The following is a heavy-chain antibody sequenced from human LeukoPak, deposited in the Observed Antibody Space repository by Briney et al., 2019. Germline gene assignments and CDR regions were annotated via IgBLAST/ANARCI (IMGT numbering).Heavy chain of an antibody. CDR2: IYTSGST. CDR3: ARDPAYSSSWFEDY. CDR1: GGSISSYY. J-gene: IGHJ4*02. Sequence: SETLSLTCTVSGGSISSYYWSWIRQPPGKGLEWIGRIYTSGSTNYNPSLKSRVTMSVDTSKNQFSLKLSSVTAADTAVYYCARDPAYSSSWFEDYWGQGTLVTVSS. D-gene: IGHD6-13*01. V-gene: IGHV4-4*07.